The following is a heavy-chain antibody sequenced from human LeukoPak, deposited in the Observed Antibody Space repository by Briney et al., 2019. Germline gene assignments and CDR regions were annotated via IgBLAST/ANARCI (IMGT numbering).Heavy chain of an antibody. CDR2: IYYSGST. J-gene: IGHJ4*02. V-gene: IGHV4-59*08. CDR3: ARGGSGYSYGLFDY. Sequence: PSETLSLTCTVSGGSISSYYWSWIRQPPGKGLEWIGYIYYSGSTNYNPSLKSRVTTSVDTSKNQFSLKLSSVTAADTAVYYCARGGSGYSYGLFDYWGQGTLVTVSS. CDR1: GGSISSYY. D-gene: IGHD5-18*01.